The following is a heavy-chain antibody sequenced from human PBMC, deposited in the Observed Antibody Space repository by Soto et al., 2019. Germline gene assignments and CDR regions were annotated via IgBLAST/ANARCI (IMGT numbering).Heavy chain of an antibody. CDR2: INPSGGST. D-gene: IGHD3-3*01. CDR3: ERGDLAITIFGVVIQAPYYYYVMDV. Sequence: ASVKVSCKASGYTFTSYYMHWVRQAPGQGLEWMGIINPSGGSTSYAQKFQGRVTMTRDTSTSTVYMELSSLRSEDTAVYYCERGDLAITIFGVVIQAPYYYYVMDVWAQRTTVTVSS. CDR1: GYTFTSYY. V-gene: IGHV1-46*01. J-gene: IGHJ6*02.